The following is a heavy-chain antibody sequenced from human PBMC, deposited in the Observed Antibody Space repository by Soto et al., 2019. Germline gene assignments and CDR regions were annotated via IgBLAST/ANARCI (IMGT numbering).Heavy chain of an antibody. V-gene: IGHV3-21*01. J-gene: IGHJ6*03. CDR1: GFTFSSYS. D-gene: IGHD1-26*01. CDR2: ISSSSYI. Sequence: GGSLRLSCAASGFTFSSYSMNWVRQAPGKGLEWVSSISSSSYIYYADSVKGRFTISRDNAKNSLYLQMNSLGAEDTAVYYCARVGLVGSGIGGMDVWGKGTTVTVSS. CDR3: ARVGLVGSGIGGMDV.